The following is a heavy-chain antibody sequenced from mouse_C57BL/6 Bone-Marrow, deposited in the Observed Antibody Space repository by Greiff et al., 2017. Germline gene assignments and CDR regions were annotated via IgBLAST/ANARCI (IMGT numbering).Heavy chain of an antibody. J-gene: IGHJ2*01. CDR3: TSEEALLGCFDY. Sequence: QVQLQQSGPELVRPGASVKISCKAPGYTFTSHWMQWVRQGPGQGLEWIGEIFPGSGSTYYTEKFKGKATLTVDTSSSTAYMQLSSLTSEDSAVYFGTSEEALLGCFDYWGQGTTLTVSS. CDR1: GYTFTSHW. CDR2: IFPGSGST. D-gene: IGHD2-1*01. V-gene: IGHV1-56*01.